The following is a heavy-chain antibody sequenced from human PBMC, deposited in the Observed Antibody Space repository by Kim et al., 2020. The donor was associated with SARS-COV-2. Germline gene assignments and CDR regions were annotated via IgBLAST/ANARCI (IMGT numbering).Heavy chain of an antibody. CDR1: GFTFSSYA. J-gene: IGHJ6*02. D-gene: IGHD2-21*01. CDR2: IYSGGSST. CDR3: ARGHSYGMDV. Sequence: GGSLRLSCAASGFTFSSYAMSWVRQAPGKGLEWVSVIYSGGSSTYYADSVKGRFTISRDNSKNTLYLQMNSLRAEDTAVYYCARGHSYGMDVWGQGTTVTVSS. V-gene: IGHV3-23*03.